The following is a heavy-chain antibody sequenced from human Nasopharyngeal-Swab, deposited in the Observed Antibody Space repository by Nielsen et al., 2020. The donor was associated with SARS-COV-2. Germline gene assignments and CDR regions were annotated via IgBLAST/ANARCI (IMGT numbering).Heavy chain of an antibody. J-gene: IGHJ5*02. Sequence: ASVKVSCKVSGYTLTELSMHWVRPAPGKGLEWMGGFDPEDGETIYAQTFQGSVTITEDTSTDTAYMELSSLRSEDTAVYYCATSAPYCSSTSCSYWFDPWGQGTLVTVSS. D-gene: IGHD2-2*01. CDR3: ATSAPYCSSTSCSYWFDP. V-gene: IGHV1-24*01. CDR1: GYTLTELS. CDR2: FDPEDGET.